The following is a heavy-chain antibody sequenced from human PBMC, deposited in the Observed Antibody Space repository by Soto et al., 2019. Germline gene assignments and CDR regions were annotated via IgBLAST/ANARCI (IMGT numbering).Heavy chain of an antibody. CDR1: GGSITSGDSY. CDR3: ASRPYYDSSGYLGP. J-gene: IGHJ5*02. D-gene: IGHD3-22*01. V-gene: IGHV4-30-4*01. Sequence: PSETLSLTCTVSGGSITSGDSYWTWIRQPPGKGLEFIGYIHYSGNYFYNPSLRSRLTISVDTSKNQFSLDLTSVTAADTAVYYCASRPYYDSSGYLGPWGQGTLVTVSS. CDR2: IHYSGNY.